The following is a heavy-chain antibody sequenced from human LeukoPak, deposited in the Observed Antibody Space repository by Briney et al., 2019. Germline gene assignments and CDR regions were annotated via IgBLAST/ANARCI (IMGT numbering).Heavy chain of an antibody. Sequence: PSETLSLTCAVYGGSFSGYYWSWIRQPPGKGLEWIGEINHSGSTNYNPSLKSRVTISVDTSKNQFSLKLSSVTAADTAVYYCARHTVGYCSGGSCRLFDYWGQGTLVTVSS. J-gene: IGHJ4*02. V-gene: IGHV4-34*01. CDR1: GGSFSGYY. D-gene: IGHD2-15*01. CDR2: INHSGST. CDR3: ARHTVGYCSGGSCRLFDY.